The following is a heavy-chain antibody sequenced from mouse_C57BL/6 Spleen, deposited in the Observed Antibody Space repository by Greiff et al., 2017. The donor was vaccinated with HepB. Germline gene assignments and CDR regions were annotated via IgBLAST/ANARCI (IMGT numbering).Heavy chain of an antibody. Sequence: EVQLQQSGPELVKPGASVKISCKASGYSFTDYNMNWVKQSNGKSLEWIGVINPNYGTTSYNQKFKGKATLTVDQSSSTAYMQLNSLTSEDSAVYYWARSDYYGSSYDWYCDVWGTGTTVTVSS. CDR2: INPNYGTT. CDR1: GYSFTDYN. D-gene: IGHD1-1*01. CDR3: ARSDYYGSSYDWYCDV. J-gene: IGHJ1*03. V-gene: IGHV1-39*01.